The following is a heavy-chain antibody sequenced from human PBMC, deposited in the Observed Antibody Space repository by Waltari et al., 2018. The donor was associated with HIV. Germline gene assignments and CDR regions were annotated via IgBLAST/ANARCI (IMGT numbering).Heavy chain of an antibody. CDR3: ARDRWSGYSGRRFDP. D-gene: IGHD3-3*01. CDR2: INSDGSST. Sequence: EVQLVESGGGLVQPGGSLRLSCAASGFTFSSYWMHWVRQAPGKGLVWVSRINSDGSSTSYADSVKGRFTISRDNAKNTLYLQMNSLRAEDTAVYYCARDRWSGYSGRRFDPWGQGTLVTVSS. CDR1: GFTFSSYW. V-gene: IGHV3-74*01. J-gene: IGHJ5*02.